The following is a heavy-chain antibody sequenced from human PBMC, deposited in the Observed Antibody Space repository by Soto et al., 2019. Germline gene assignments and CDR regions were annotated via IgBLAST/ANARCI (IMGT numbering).Heavy chain of an antibody. CDR3: PTFPQSYYYPITYYYYDMDV. CDR2: MNPNSGNT. D-gene: IGHD3-22*01. V-gene: IGHV1-8*01. J-gene: IGHJ6*02. CDR1: GYTFTSYD. Sequence: QVQLVQSGAEVKKPGASVKVSCKASGYTFTSYDINWVRQATGQGLEWMGWMNPNSGNTGYAQKFQGRVTMTRNTSISTAYMELSRLRSKDTAVYYCPTFPQSYYYPITYYYYDMDVWGQGTTVTVSS.